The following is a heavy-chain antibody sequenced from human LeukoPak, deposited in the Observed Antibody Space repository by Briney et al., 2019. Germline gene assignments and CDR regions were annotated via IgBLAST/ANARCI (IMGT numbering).Heavy chain of an antibody. CDR2: IYSGGTT. D-gene: IGHD1-26*01. J-gene: IGHJ4*02. V-gene: IGHV3-66*02. CDR1: GFTVSSSY. CDR3: AKSSSDSGSYSDFDY. Sequence: KTGGSLRLSCAASGFTVSSSYMSWVRQAPGKGLEWVSIIYSGGTTYYADSVKGRFTISRDNSKNTLYLQMNSLRAEDTAVYYCAKSSSDSGSYSDFDYWGQGTLVTVSS.